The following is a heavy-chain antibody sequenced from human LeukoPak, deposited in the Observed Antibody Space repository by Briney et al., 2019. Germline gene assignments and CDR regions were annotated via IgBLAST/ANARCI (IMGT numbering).Heavy chain of an antibody. J-gene: IGHJ4*02. D-gene: IGHD2-15*01. V-gene: IGHV3-30-3*01. CDR3: AWDRSGYFDY. CDR2: ISYDGSNK. CDR1: RFIFSSFA. Sequence: GRSLRLSCAASRFIFSSFAIHWVRQAPGKGLEWVAVISYDGSNKYYADSVKGRFTISRDNSKNTLYLQMNSLRAEDTAVYYCAWDRSGYFDYWGQGTLVTVSS.